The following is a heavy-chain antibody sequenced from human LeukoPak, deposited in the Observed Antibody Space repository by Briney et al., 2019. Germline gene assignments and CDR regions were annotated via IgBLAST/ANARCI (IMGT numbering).Heavy chain of an antibody. CDR1: GFTFSSYA. J-gene: IGHJ4*02. V-gene: IGHV3-23*01. CDR3: AKDTSSSGSYFDY. D-gene: IGHD3-10*01. CDR2: ISGSGGST. Sequence: GGSLRLSCAASGFTFSSYAMHWVRQAPGKGLEWVSAISGSGGSTYYIASVKGRFTISRDNSRNTVFLQMNSLRAEDTAVYSCAKDTSSSGSYFDYWGQGILVTVSS.